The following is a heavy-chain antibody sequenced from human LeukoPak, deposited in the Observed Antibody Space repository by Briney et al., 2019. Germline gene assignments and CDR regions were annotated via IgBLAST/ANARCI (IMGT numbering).Heavy chain of an antibody. J-gene: IGHJ4*02. Sequence: GGSLRLSCAASGFTFDDYAMHWVRQAPGKCLEWVSGISWNSGSIGYADSVKGRFTISRDNAKNSLYLQMNSLRAEDTALYYCAKGGRRQWGNFDYWGQGILVTVSS. D-gene: IGHD6-19*01. CDR2: ISWNSGSI. CDR3: AKGGRRQWGNFDY. CDR1: GFTFDDYA. V-gene: IGHV3-9*01.